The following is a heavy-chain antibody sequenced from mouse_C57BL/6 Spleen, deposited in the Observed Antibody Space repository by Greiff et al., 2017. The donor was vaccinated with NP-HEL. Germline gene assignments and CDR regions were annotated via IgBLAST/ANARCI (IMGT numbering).Heavy chain of an antibody. J-gene: IGHJ1*03. CDR3: ARETLLPGGYFDV. D-gene: IGHD1-1*01. CDR2: IYPGDGDT. V-gene: IGHV1-82*01. CDR1: GYAFSSSW. Sequence: VQLQQSVPELVKPGASVKISCKASGYAFSSSWMNWVKQRPGKGLEWIGRIYPGDGDTNYNGKFKGKATLTADKSSSTAYMQLSSLTSEDSAVYFCARETLLPGGYFDVWGTGTTVTVSS.